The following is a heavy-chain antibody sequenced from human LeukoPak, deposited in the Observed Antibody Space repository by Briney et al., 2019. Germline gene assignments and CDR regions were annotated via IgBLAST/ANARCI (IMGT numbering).Heavy chain of an antibody. CDR1: GFSLSSYA. Sequence: GGSLRLSCAASGFSLSSYAMHWVRQAPGKGLEWVAIISYDGSKKYYADSVKGRFTISRDNAKNSLYLQMNSLRAEDTADYYCARDPAGVRYAFDIWGQGTMVTVSS. V-gene: IGHV3-30*04. D-gene: IGHD3-10*01. CDR2: ISYDGSKK. J-gene: IGHJ3*02. CDR3: ARDPAGVRYAFDI.